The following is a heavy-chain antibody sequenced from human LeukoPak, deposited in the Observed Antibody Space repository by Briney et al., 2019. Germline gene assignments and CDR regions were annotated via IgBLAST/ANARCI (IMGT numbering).Heavy chain of an antibody. CDR1: GVSISSYY. D-gene: IGHD5-18*01. J-gene: IGHJ5*02. V-gene: IGHV4-59*01. CDR2: IYYSGST. CDR3: ARGLVGCSYGNNWFDP. Sequence: SETLSLTCTVSGVSISSYYWSWLRQPPGKGLEWIGYIYYSGSTNYNPSLKSRVTISVDTSKNQFSLKLSSVTAADTAVYYCARGLVGCSYGNNWFDPWGQGTLVTVSS.